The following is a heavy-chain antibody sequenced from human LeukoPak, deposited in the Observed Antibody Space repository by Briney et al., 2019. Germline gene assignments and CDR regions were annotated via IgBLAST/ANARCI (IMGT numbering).Heavy chain of an antibody. J-gene: IGHJ3*02. CDR3: AGGSYPGAFDI. CDR1: GGSISSYY. Sequence: PSETLSLTCTVSGGSISSYYWSWIRQPPGKGLEWIGYIYYSGSTNYNPSLKSRVTISVDTSKNQFSLKLSSVTAADTAVYYCAGGSYPGAFDIWGQGTMVTVSS. D-gene: IGHD1-26*01. CDR2: IYYSGST. V-gene: IGHV4-59*01.